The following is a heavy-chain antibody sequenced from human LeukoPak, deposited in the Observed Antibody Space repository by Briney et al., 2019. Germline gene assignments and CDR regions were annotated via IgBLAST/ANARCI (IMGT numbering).Heavy chain of an antibody. CDR2: ISSGGSTI. J-gene: IGHJ4*02. Sequence: GESLRLSCAASGFTFRTYSMNWVRQAPGKGLEWVSYISSGGSTIYYGDSVKGRFTISGDNAKNSLYLQMTSLRDEDTAVYYCARDSPSENGHYYDSWGQGTLVTVSS. D-gene: IGHD1-1*01. V-gene: IGHV3-48*02. CDR3: ARDSPSENGHYYDS. CDR1: GFTFRTYS.